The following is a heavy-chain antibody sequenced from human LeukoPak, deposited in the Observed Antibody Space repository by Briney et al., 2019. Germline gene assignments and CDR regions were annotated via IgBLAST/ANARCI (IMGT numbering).Heavy chain of an antibody. CDR3: ARQRVAAAGPNWFDP. CDR1: GYTFTGSY. Sequence: GASVKVSCKASGYTFTGSYMHWVRQAPGQGLEWMGWINPNTGGTNYAQQFQGRVTMTRDTSISTAYMELSRLKSGDTAAYYCARQRVAAAGPNWFDPWGQGTLVTVSS. V-gene: IGHV1-2*02. J-gene: IGHJ5*02. CDR2: INPNTGGT. D-gene: IGHD6-13*01.